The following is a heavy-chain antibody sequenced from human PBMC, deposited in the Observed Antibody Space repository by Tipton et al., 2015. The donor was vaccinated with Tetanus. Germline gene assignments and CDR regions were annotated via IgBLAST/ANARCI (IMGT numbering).Heavy chain of an antibody. J-gene: IGHJ6*02. Sequence: SLRLSCAASGFTFRSYWMHWVRQAPGKGLVWVSRIKSDGSTTSYADSVKGRFTISRDNSKNTLYLQMNSLRSDDTAVYYCARGASYGPDYYYGMDVWGQGTTVTVSS. D-gene: IGHD5-18*01. CDR2: IKSDGSTT. CDR3: ARGASYGPDYYYGMDV. V-gene: IGHV3-74*01. CDR1: GFTFRSYW.